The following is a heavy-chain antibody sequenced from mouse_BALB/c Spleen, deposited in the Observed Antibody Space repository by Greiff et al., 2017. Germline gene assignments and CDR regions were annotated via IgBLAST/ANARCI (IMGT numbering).Heavy chain of an antibody. J-gene: IGHJ3*01. D-gene: IGHD2-4*01. CDR3: AIYDYDVAY. CDR1: GFTFSSFG. CDR2: ISSGSSTI. V-gene: IGHV5-17*02. Sequence: EVQRVESGGGLVQPGGSRKLSCAASGFTFSSFGMHWVRQAPEKGLEWVAYISSGSSTIYYADTVKGRFTISRDNPKNTLFLQMTSLRSEDTAMDYCAIYDYDVAYWGQGTLVTVSA.